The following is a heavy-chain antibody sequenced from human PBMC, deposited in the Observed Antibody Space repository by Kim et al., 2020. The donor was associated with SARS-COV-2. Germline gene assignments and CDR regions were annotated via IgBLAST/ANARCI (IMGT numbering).Heavy chain of an antibody. Sequence: VKGRCTISRDNANNSLYLLMNSLRAEETAVYYCARVYCSSTSCYAGYFDYWGQGTLVTVSS. V-gene: IGHV3-21*01. J-gene: IGHJ4*02. CDR3: ARVYCSSTSCYAGYFDY. D-gene: IGHD2-2*01.